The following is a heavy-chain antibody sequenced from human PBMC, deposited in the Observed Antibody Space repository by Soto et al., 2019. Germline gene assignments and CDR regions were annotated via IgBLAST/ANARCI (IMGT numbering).Heavy chain of an antibody. J-gene: IGHJ3*02. CDR3: AREQGSAVLWFGVGRSRAFDS. Sequence: GGALRLRCAASGFTFSDHYMDWGRQAPGKGLEWVGRTRNKANSYTTEYAASVKGRFTISRDDSKNSLYLQMNSLKTEDTAVYYCAREQGSAVLWFGVGRSRAFDSWAQGTMVTFSS. CDR1: GFTFSDHY. CDR2: TRNKANSYTT. V-gene: IGHV3-72*01. D-gene: IGHD3-10*01.